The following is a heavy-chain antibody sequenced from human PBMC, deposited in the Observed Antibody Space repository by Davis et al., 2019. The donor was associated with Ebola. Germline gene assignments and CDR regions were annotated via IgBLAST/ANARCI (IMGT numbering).Heavy chain of an antibody. Sequence: GESLKISCTASGFTFGDYAMSWVRQAPGKGLEWVGFIRSKAYGGTTEYAASVKGRFTISRDDSKSIAYLQMNSLKTEDTAVYYCTRNDILTGYRVYGMDVWGQGTTVTVSS. CDR3: TRNDILTGYRVYGMDV. V-gene: IGHV3-49*04. D-gene: IGHD3-9*01. CDR2: IRSKAYGGTT. J-gene: IGHJ6*02. CDR1: GFTFGDYA.